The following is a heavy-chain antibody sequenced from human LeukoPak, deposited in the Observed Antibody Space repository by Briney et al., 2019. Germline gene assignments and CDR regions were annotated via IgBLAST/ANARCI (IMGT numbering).Heavy chain of an antibody. CDR1: GYSISSGYY. J-gene: IGHJ4*02. CDR3: AGVQQPSPDY. D-gene: IGHD6-13*01. Sequence: SETLSLTCTVSGYSISSGYYWGWIRQPPGKGLEWFGSIFHSGSTYYNPSLKSRVTMSVDTSKNQFSLKLSSVTAADTAVYYCAGVQQPSPDYWGQGTLVTVSS. V-gene: IGHV4-38-2*02. CDR2: IFHSGST.